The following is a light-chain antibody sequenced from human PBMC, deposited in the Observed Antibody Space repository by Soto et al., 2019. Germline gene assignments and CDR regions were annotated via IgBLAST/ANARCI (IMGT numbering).Light chain of an antibody. J-gene: IGKJ1*01. V-gene: IGKV3-11*01. CDR2: DAS. CDR1: QSVSSY. CDR3: QQRSNWSIT. Sequence: EMVLTQSPATLSLSPGERATLSCRASQSVSSYLAWYQQKPGQAPRLLIYDASNRATGIPARFSGSGSGTDFTLTISSLEPEDFAVYYCQQRSNWSITFGQGTKVDIK.